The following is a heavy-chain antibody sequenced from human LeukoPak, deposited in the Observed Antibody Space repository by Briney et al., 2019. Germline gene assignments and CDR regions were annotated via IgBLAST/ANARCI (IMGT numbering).Heavy chain of an antibody. V-gene: IGHV4-39*01. CDR3: ARPLMCGYSYGYAY. D-gene: IGHD5-18*01. CDR2: IYYSGST. CDR1: GGSISSISSNNYH. Sequence: SETLSLTCIVSGGSISSISSNNYHWGWIREPPGKGLEGIGSIYYSGSTYYNPALKSRVTISVDTCKNQFSLKLSSVTAADTAVYYCARPLMCGYSYGYAYWGQGTLVTVSS. J-gene: IGHJ4*02.